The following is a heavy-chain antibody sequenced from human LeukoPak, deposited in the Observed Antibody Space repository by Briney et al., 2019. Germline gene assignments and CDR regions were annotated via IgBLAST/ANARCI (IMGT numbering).Heavy chain of an antibody. CDR2: IYYSGST. CDR3: ARGRYSEIDY. J-gene: IGHJ4*02. D-gene: IGHD1-1*01. V-gene: IGHV4-59*01. CDR1: GGSISSYY. Sequence: SETLSLTCTVSGGSISSYYWSWIRQPPGKGLEWIGYIYYSGSTNYNPSLKSRVIISVDTSKNQSSLKLSSVTAADTAVYYCARGRYSEIDYWGQGTLVTVSS.